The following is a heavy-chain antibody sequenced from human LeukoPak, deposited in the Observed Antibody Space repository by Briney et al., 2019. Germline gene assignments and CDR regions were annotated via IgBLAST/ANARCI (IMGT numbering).Heavy chain of an antibody. D-gene: IGHD6-13*01. CDR3: ARYSSSQGFDP. Sequence: GGSLRLSCAASGFTFSSYGMHWVRQAPGKGLEWVSYISSSGSTIYYADSVKGRFTISRDNAKNSLYLQMNSLRAEDTAVYYCARYSSSQGFDPWGQGTLVTVSS. CDR2: ISSSGSTI. J-gene: IGHJ5*02. V-gene: IGHV3-48*04. CDR1: GFTFSSYG.